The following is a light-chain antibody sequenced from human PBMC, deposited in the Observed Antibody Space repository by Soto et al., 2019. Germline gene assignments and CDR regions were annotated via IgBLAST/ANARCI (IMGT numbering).Light chain of an antibody. CDR3: SSYSSSIYVI. CDR2: DVS. V-gene: IGLV2-14*03. CDR1: SSDVGGYNY. J-gene: IGLJ2*01. Sequence: QSALTQVASVSGFPGQSISISCTGTSSDVGGYNYVSWYQLHPGRAPKLIIFDVSNRPSGVSNRFSGSKSGNTASLTISGLQAEDEADYYCSSYSSSIYVIFGGGTKSPS.